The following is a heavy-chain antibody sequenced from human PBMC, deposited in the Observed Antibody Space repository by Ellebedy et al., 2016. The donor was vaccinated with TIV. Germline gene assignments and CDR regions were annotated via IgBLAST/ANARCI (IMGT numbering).Heavy chain of an antibody. Sequence: GESLKISXKASGYMFSTYWIAWVRQMPGKGLEWMGIIYPDDSDTRYSPSFQGQVTISVDTSTGTAYLQWSSLKASDTAMYYCARHGWESLPYWHLDLWGRGTLVTVSS. D-gene: IGHD1-26*01. CDR1: GYMFSTYW. J-gene: IGHJ2*01. CDR3: ARHGWESLPYWHLDL. V-gene: IGHV5-51*01. CDR2: IYPDDSDT.